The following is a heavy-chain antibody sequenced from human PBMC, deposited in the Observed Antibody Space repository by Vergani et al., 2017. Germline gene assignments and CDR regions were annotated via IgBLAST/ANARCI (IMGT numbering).Heavy chain of an antibody. CDR1: GFTFSNAW. V-gene: IGHV3-15*01. Sequence: EVQLVESGGGLVKPGGSLRLSCAASGFTFSNAWMSWVRQAPGKGLEWVGRIKSKTDGGTTDYAAPVKGRFTISRDNSKNTLYLQMNSLRAEDTAVYYCARESSSRGGFDYWGQGTLVTVSS. CDR3: ARESSSRGGFDY. CDR2: IKSKTDGGTT. D-gene: IGHD6-6*01. J-gene: IGHJ4*02.